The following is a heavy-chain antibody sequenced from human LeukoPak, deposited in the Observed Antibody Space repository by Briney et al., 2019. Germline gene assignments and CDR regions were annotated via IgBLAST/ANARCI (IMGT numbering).Heavy chain of an antibody. D-gene: IGHD6-6*01. V-gene: IGHV3-33*06. Sequence: GGSLRLSCAASGFTFGSYGMHWVRQAPGKGLEWVAVIWYDGSNKYYADSVKGRFTISRDNSKNTLYLQMNSLRAEDTAAYYCAKDLSSSLYYFDYWGQGTLVTVSS. J-gene: IGHJ4*02. CDR3: AKDLSSSLYYFDY. CDR2: IWYDGSNK. CDR1: GFTFGSYG.